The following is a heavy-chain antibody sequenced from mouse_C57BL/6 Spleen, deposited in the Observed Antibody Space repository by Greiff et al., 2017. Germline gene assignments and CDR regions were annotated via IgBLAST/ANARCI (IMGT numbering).Heavy chain of an antibody. CDR1: GYTFTSYW. CDR2: IHPSDSDT. D-gene: IGHD2-3*01. CDR3: AIFGGPSRPRWLLPY. J-gene: IGHJ2*01. Sequence: QVQLKQPGAELVKPGASVKVSCKASGYTFTSYWMHWVKQRPGQGLEWIGRIHPSDSDTNYNQKFKGKATLTVDKSSSTAYMQLSSLTSEDSAVYYCAIFGGPSRPRWLLPYWGQGTTLTVSS. V-gene: IGHV1-74*01.